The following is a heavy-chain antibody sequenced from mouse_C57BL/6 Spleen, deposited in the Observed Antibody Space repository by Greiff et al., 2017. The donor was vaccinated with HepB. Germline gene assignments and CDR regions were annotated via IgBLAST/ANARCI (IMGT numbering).Heavy chain of an antibody. CDR1: GYTFTSYW. CDR3: ARSGPDWYFDV. D-gene: IGHD3-1*01. Sequence: VQLIQSGAELVKPGASVKLSCKASGYTFTSYWLHGVKQSPGQGLEWIGLIHPNSGSNNDNEKFKGKATLTVDKYSSTDYMQLSSLTSEDSAVYYCARSGPDWYFDVWGTGTTVTVSS. J-gene: IGHJ1*03. V-gene: IGHV1-64*01. CDR2: IHPNSGSN.